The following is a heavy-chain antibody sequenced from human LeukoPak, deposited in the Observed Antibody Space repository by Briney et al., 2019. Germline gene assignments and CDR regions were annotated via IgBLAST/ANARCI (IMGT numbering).Heavy chain of an antibody. Sequence: SETLSLTCTVSGGSITSSSYYWGWIRQPPGKGLEWIGSIYYSGSTHYSPSLKSRVTISVDTSKNQFSLKLSSVTAADTAVYYCARTRYYYNSRSYGAPYYFDYWGQGTLVTVSS. D-gene: IGHD3-10*01. V-gene: IGHV4-39*01. CDR3: ARTRYYYNSRSYGAPYYFDY. CDR1: GGSITSSSYY. J-gene: IGHJ4*02. CDR2: IYYSGST.